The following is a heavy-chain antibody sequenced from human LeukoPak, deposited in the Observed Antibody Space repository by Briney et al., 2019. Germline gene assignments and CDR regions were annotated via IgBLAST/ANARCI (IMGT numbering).Heavy chain of an antibody. V-gene: IGHV3-30*04. D-gene: IGHD5-12*01. J-gene: IGHJ6*04. CDR1: GFTFSIYA. CDR3: ARDQGGYDPVYYYGMDV. CDR2: ISYDGSNK. Sequence: GRSLRLSCAASGFTFSIYAMHWVRQAPRKGLEWVAVISYDGSNKYYADSVKGRFTISRDNSKNTLYLQMNSQRAEDTAVYYCARDQGGYDPVYYYGMDVWGKGPTVTVSS.